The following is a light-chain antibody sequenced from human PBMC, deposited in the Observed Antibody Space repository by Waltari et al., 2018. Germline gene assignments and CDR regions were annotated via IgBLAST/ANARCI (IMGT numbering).Light chain of an antibody. CDR1: QNITRW. Sequence: DIQMIQSPSTLSASVGDRVTITCRASQNITRWLAWYQQKPGKAPKLLMYDVSTLESGVPLRVSGRGSGTEFTLTISSLQPDDFAVYYCQQYNTYCSFGGGTKVEI. V-gene: IGKV1-5*01. CDR3: QQYNTYCS. CDR2: DVS. J-gene: IGKJ4*01.